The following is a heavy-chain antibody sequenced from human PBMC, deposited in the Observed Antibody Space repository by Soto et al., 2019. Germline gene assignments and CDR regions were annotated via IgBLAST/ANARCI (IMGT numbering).Heavy chain of an antibody. CDR3: ARASYDFWSGYYSSFAFDI. CDR1: GYTFTGYY. V-gene: IGHV1-2*04. J-gene: IGHJ3*02. CDR2: INPNSGGT. Sequence: QVQLVQSGAEVKKPGASVKVSCKASGYTFTGYYMHWVRQAPGQGLEWMGWINPNSGGTNYAQKFQGWVTMTRDTSIRTAYMELSKLRSDDTAVYYCARASYDFWSGYYSSFAFDIWGQGTMVTVSS. D-gene: IGHD3-3*01.